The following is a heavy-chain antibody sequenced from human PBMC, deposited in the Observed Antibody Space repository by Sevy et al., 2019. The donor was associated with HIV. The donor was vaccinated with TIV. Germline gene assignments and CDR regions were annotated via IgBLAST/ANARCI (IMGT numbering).Heavy chain of an antibody. D-gene: IGHD3-22*01. CDR1: GFTFNNYA. CDR3: AKGGSTSGYYLNYFAY. CDR2: VSGGGHTT. V-gene: IGHV3-23*01. Sequence: GGSLRLSCAASGFTFNNYAMTWVRQAPGKGLEWVSAVSGGGHTTYYADSVKGRFTISRDNSKNTLYLQMNSLRAEDTAVSYCAKGGSTSGYYLNYFAYWGQGTLVTVSS. J-gene: IGHJ4*02.